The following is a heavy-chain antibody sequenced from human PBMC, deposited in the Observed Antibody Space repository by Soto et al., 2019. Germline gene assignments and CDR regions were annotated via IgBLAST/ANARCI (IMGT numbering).Heavy chain of an antibody. J-gene: IGHJ6*02. CDR1: GYSFTSYW. V-gene: IGHV5-51*01. CDR2: IYPGDSDT. Sequence: PGESLKISCKGSGYSFTSYWIGWVRQMPGKGLEWMGIIYPGDSDTRYSPSFQGQVTISADKSISTAYLQWSSLKASDTAMYYCARHRGVRWLQMEDYYYGMDVWGQGTTVTVSS. D-gene: IGHD1-1*01. CDR3: ARHRGVRWLQMEDYYYGMDV.